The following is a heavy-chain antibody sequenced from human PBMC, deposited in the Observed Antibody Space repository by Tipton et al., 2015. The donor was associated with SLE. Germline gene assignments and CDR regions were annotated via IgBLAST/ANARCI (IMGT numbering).Heavy chain of an antibody. J-gene: IGHJ3*02. CDR2: IYYSGST. CDR1: GGSISSGSYF. D-gene: IGHD1-14*01. CDR3: ARLNRDAFDI. V-gene: IGHV4-39*01. Sequence: TLSLTCTVSGGSISSGSYFWGWIRQPPGKGLEWIGSIYYSGSTYYNPSLKSRVTISVDTSKNQFSLKLSSVTAADTAVYYCARLNRDAFDIWGQGTMVTVSS.